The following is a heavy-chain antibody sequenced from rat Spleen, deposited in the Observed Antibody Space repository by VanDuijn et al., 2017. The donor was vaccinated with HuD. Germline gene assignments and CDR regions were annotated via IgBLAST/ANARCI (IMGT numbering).Heavy chain of an antibody. CDR2: ISYDSSST. CDR1: GFTFTNYY. J-gene: IGHJ4*01. Sequence: EVQLVESGGGLVQPGRSMKLSCAASGFTFTNYYMAWVRQAPTKGLEWVASISYDSSSTYYGDSVKGRFTISRDNAKSTLYLQMNSLRSEDTANYYCAISISYVMDAWGQGVMVTVSS. V-gene: IGHV5-22*01. D-gene: IGHD1-12*01. CDR3: AISISYVMDA.